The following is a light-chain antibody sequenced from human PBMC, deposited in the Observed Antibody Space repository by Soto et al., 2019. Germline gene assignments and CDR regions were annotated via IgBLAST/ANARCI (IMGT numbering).Light chain of an antibody. CDR2: EVS. J-gene: IGLJ1*01. Sequence: QPGPGSGSPGQSITISCTGTNSDVGSYNYASWSQHYPGKGRKLIIYEVSNRPSEICTRFSGSKSGNKASLTISGLQAEDEADYYCSSYTSGSTYVFGTGTKVTVL. CDR3: SSYTSGSTYV. V-gene: IGLV2-14*01. CDR1: NSDVGSYNY.